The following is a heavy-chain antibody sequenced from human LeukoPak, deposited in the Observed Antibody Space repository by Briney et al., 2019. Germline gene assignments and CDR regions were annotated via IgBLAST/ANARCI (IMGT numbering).Heavy chain of an antibody. V-gene: IGHV1-46*01. CDR1: GYIFTSDY. J-gene: IGHJ5*02. D-gene: IGHD1-26*01. CDR3: AGSSHQRNWFDP. CDR2: VHSSGGVI. Sequence: APVKVSCKASGYIFTSDYMNWVRQAPGQGLEWMGIVHSSGGVIKYAQEFQDRLTVTRDTSTSTIYMELSSLRSEDTAVYYCAGSSHQRNWFDPWGQGTLVIVSS.